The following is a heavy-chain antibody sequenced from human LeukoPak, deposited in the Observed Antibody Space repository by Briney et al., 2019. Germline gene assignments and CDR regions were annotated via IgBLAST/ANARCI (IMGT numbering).Heavy chain of an antibody. Sequence: GGSLRLSCAASGFTVSSNEMSWVRQAPGKGLEWVSSISGGSTYYADSRKGRFTISRDNSKNTLHLQMNSLRAEDTAVYYCARALGWFGELPRNWFDPWGQGTLVTVSS. CDR3: ARALGWFGELPRNWFDP. D-gene: IGHD3-10*01. CDR1: GFTVSSNE. V-gene: IGHV3-38-3*01. J-gene: IGHJ5*02. CDR2: ISGGST.